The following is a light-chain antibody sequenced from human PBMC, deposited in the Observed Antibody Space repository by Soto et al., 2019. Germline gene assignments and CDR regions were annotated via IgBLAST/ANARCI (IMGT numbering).Light chain of an antibody. CDR3: QQYSNWPPFT. J-gene: IGKJ5*01. CDR2: GAS. Sequence: EIVMTQSPATLSVSPGERATLSCRASQSISSNLAWYQQKPGQAPSLLLYGASTRATGIPARFSGSGSGTDFTLTISSLQSEDFAVYYCQQYSNWPPFTFGQGTRLEIK. CDR1: QSISSN. V-gene: IGKV3-15*01.